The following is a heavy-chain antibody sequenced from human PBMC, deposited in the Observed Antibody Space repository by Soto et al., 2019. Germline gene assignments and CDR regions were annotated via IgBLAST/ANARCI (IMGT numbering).Heavy chain of an antibody. V-gene: IGHV4-30-4*01. CDR3: ATHEGYCSGGSCYIDAFDI. D-gene: IGHD2-15*01. J-gene: IGHJ3*02. CDR1: GGSISSGDYY. CDR2: IYYSGST. Sequence: LSLTCTVSGGSISSGDYYWSWIRQPPGKGLERIGYIYYSGSTYYNPSLKSRVTISVDTSKNQFSLKLSSVTAADTAVYYCATHEGYCSGGSCYIDAFDIWGQGTMVTVSS.